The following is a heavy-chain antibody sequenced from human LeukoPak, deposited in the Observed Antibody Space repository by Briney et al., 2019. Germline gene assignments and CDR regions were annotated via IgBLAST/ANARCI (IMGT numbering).Heavy chain of an antibody. Sequence: ASVTVSCKVSGYTLTELCMHWVRQAPGKGREWGGGFDAEDGERIYAQKFQGRVTMTDDTSTDTAYMELSSLRSEDTAVYYCASQISLNTFDYWGQGTLVTVSS. CDR3: ASQISLNTFDY. V-gene: IGHV1-24*01. CDR2: FDAEDGER. CDR1: GYTLTELC. D-gene: IGHD2/OR15-2a*01. J-gene: IGHJ4*02.